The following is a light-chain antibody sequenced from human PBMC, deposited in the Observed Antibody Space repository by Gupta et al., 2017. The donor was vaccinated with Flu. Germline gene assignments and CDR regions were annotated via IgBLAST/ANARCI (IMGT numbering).Light chain of an antibody. CDR1: SKNLDGFTA. CDR2: NVN. J-gene: IGLJ1*01. Sequence: SIAISFTGASKNLDGFTAVSGFQHHPGKAPRLILYNVNTRPSGVSYRFSGSKSADTASLTISGLQTDDEADYYCSSFTSHNTYVFGTVTRVTVL. V-gene: IGLV2-14*03. CDR3: SSFTSHNTYV.